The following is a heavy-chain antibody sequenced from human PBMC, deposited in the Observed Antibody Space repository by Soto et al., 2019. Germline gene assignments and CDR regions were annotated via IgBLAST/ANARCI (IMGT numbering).Heavy chain of an antibody. CDR3: ARVDTAMAPDAFDI. Sequence: ASVKVSCKASGYTFTGYYMHWVRQAPGQGLEWMGWINPNSGGTNYAQKFQGWVTMTRDTSISTAYMELRRLRSDDTAVYYCARVDTAMAPDAFDIWGQVTMVTVSS. D-gene: IGHD5-18*01. CDR2: INPNSGGT. CDR1: GYTFTGYY. V-gene: IGHV1-2*04. J-gene: IGHJ3*02.